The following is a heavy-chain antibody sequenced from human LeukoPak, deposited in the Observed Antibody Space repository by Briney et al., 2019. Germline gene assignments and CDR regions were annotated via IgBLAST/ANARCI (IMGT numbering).Heavy chain of an antibody. CDR1: GFTFSSYW. D-gene: IGHD3-3*01. CDR2: IKQDGSEK. Sequence: GGSLRLSCAASGFTFSSYWISWVRQAPGKGLEWVANIKQDGSEKYYVDSVKGRFTISRDNAKNSLYLQMNSLRAEDTAVYYCARWILYYDFWSGYYTSPGLFDYWGQETLVTVSS. V-gene: IGHV3-7*03. CDR3: ARWILYYDFWSGYYTSPGLFDY. J-gene: IGHJ4*02.